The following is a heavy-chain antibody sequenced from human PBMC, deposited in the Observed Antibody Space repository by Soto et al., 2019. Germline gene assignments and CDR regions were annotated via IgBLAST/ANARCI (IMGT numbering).Heavy chain of an antibody. J-gene: IGHJ4*02. Sequence: QVQLVESGGGVVQPGRSLRLSCAASGFTFSSYAMHWVSQAPGKGLEWVAVISYDGSNKYYADSVKGRFTISRDNSKNTLYLQMNSLRAEDTAVYYCARDSTGHFDYWGQGTLVTVSS. CDR2: ISYDGSNK. V-gene: IGHV3-30-3*01. D-gene: IGHD1-1*01. CDR3: ARDSTGHFDY. CDR1: GFTFSSYA.